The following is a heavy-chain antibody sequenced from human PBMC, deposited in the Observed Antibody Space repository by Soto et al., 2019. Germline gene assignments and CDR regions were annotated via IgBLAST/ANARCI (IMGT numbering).Heavy chain of an antibody. CDR1: GFNVNSDY. CDR2: IYSGETT. Sequence: GGSLRLSCAASGFNVNSDYMNWVRQTPGKGLEWVASIYSGETTYYADSVRGRFTISSDKSKNTLYFQLSSLRIEDTAVYYCTRDGRGLGRLSLFEYWGQGVLVTVS. V-gene: IGHV3-53*01. D-gene: IGHD2-21*02. J-gene: IGHJ4*02. CDR3: TRDGRGLGRLSLFEY.